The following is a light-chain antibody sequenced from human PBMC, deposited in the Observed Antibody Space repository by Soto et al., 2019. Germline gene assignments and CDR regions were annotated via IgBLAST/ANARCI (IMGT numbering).Light chain of an antibody. CDR3: AAWDDRLTGRV. Sequence: QSVLTQPPSASGTPGQRVTISCSGSTSNIGSNYVYWYQQLPGTAPKLLIYRDSQRPSGVPDRFSGSKSGTSASLDISGLRSEDEADYYCAAWDDRLTGRVFGGGTKVTVL. V-gene: IGLV1-47*01. J-gene: IGLJ2*01. CDR1: TSNIGSNY. CDR2: RDS.